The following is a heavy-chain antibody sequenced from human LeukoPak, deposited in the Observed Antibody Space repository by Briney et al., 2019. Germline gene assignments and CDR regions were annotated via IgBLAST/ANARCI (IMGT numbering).Heavy chain of an antibody. CDR3: ARDVPSIAVAGPTPFDY. CDR1: GFTFSRVW. Sequence: GGSLRLSCAVSGFTFSRVWMSWVRQAPGKGLEWVANMEPDGSGKYYINSVKGRFTISRDNAKNSLFLQMNSLRAEDTAVYYCARDVPSIAVAGPTPFDYWGQGTLVTVSS. V-gene: IGHV3-7*01. D-gene: IGHD6-19*01. J-gene: IGHJ4*02. CDR2: MEPDGSGK.